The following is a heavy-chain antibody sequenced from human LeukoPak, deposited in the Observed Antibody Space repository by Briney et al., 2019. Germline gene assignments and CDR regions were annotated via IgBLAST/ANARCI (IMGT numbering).Heavy chain of an antibody. CDR1: GGTFSSYA. Sequence: LRASVKVSCKASGGTFSSYAISWVRQAPGQGLEWMGGIIPIFGTANYAQKFQGRVTITTDESTSTAYMALSSLRSEDTAVYYCARDPRAYCGGDCYSVGDAFDIWGQGTMVTVSS. J-gene: IGHJ3*02. V-gene: IGHV1-69*05. CDR3: ARDPRAYCGGDCYSVGDAFDI. D-gene: IGHD2-21*02. CDR2: IIPIFGTA.